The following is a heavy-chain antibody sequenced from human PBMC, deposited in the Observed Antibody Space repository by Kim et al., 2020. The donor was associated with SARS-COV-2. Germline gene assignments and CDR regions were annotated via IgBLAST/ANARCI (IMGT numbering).Heavy chain of an antibody. D-gene: IGHD3-9*01. V-gene: IGHV4-39*02. CDR1: GGSISSTSYY. J-gene: IGHJ6*02. CDR3: ARDLISFYFDTSRNLMAASYGMDV. CDR2: VFYDGTT. Sequence: SETLSLTCAVSGGSISSTSYYWGWIRQPPGKGLEWIGSVFYDGTTNYKPSLRSRVSTSVDMSKNQFSLKLTSVTAADTAVYYCARDLISFYFDTSRNLMAASYGMDVWGQGTAVTVSS.